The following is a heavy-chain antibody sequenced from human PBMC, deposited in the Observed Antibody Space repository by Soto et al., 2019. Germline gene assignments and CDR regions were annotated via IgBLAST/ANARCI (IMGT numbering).Heavy chain of an antibody. CDR3: ARDPRSNDYIWGRYFWPPDY. V-gene: IGHV1-18*01. J-gene: IGHJ4*02. Sequence: GASVKVSCKASGYTFASYGISWVRQAPGQGLEWMGWISAYNGNTNYAQKLQGRVTMTTDTSTSTAYMELRSLRSDDTAVYYCARDPRSNDYIWGRYFWPPDYWGQGTLVTVSS. CDR1: GYTFASYG. CDR2: ISAYNGNT. D-gene: IGHD3-16*01.